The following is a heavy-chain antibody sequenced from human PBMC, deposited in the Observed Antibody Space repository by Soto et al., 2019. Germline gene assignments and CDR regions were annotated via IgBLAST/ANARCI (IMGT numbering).Heavy chain of an antibody. V-gene: IGHV3-30*04. CDR1: GFTFSSYA. CDR2: ISYDGSNK. Sequence: GGSLRLSCAASGFTFSSYAMHWVRQAPGKGLEWVAVISYDGSNKYYADSVKGRFTISRDNSKNTLYLQMNSLRAEDTAVYYCARRPNCSVKSWGIDYWGRGTLVTVSS. J-gene: IGHJ2*01. D-gene: IGHD2-21*01. CDR3: ARRPNCSVKSWGIDY.